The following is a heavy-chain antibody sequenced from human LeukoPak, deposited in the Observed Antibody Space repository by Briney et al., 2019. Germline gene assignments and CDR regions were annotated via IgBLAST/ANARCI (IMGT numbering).Heavy chain of an antibody. D-gene: IGHD6-19*01. V-gene: IGHV1-2*02. CDR3: ARWRGYSSGWSGPFDD. J-gene: IGHJ4*02. CDR2: IDPKSGGT. Sequence: GASVKVSCKASGYTFTGHHMHWVRQAPGQGLEWMGWIDPKSGGTNYAQKFQGRVTMTRDTSSSTGYMELSRVTSDDTAIYYCARWRGYSSGWSGPFDDWGQGTLVTVSS. CDR1: GYTFTGHH.